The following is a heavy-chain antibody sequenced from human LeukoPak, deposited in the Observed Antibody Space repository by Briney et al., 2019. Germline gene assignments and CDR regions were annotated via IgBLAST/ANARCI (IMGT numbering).Heavy chain of an antibody. J-gene: IGHJ6*03. V-gene: IGHV3-11*01. CDR3: ARDGSGSYYIGHYYYYMDV. D-gene: IGHD3-10*01. Sequence: GGSLRLSCAASGLTFSDYYMSWIRQAPGKGLEWVSYISSSGSTIYYADSVKGRFTISRDNAKNSLYLQMNSLRAEDTAVYYCARDGSGSYYIGHYYYYMDVWGKGTTVTISS. CDR1: GLTFSDYY. CDR2: ISSSGSTI.